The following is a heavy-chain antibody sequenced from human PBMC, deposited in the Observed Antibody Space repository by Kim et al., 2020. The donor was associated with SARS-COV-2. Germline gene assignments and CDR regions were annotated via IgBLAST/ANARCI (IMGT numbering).Heavy chain of an antibody. D-gene: IGHD2-21*02. J-gene: IGHJ4*02. CDR3: ARLLSIYCRDCDCFFDY. CDR2: IYPGDSDT. Sequence: GGSLKISCKGSGYNFNTYWIGWVRQMPGKGLELMGIIYPGDSDTRYNPPFEGQVTISPDKSTGTAYLQWSSLKASDTGLYYWARLLSIYCRDCDCFFDYWGKGPPVRVSS. CDR1: GYNFNTYW. V-gene: IGHV5-51*01.